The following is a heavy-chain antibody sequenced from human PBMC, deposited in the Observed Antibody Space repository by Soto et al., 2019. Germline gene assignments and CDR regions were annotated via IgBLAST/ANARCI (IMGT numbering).Heavy chain of an antibody. V-gene: IGHV3-21*06. J-gene: IGHJ6*02. D-gene: IGHD3-10*01. Sequence: EVQLVESGGGLVKPGGSLRLSCAASGFTFSSYSMNWVRQAPGKGLEWVSSISSGSSYIYYADSVKGRFTISRDNAKNSLNLQMNSLRAEDTAVYYCARSSGGSGKLWNYYGMDVWGQGNTVTVSS. CDR1: GFTFSSYS. CDR2: ISSGSSYI. CDR3: ARSSGGSGKLWNYYGMDV.